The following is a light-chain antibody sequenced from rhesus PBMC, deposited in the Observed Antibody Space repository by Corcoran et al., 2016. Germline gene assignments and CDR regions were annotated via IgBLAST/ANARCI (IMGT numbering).Light chain of an antibody. CDR1: QSVSSY. V-gene: IGKV3-10*01. Sequence: QVILTQSPATLSLSPGERATLSCRASQSVSSYLAWYQQKPGQAPRLLIYGASSRATVIPDRVSGSGSGTDFTLTISSLEPEDVGVYRCYQHSSGWTFGQGTKVDIK. J-gene: IGKJ1*01. CDR2: GAS. CDR3: YQHSSGWT.